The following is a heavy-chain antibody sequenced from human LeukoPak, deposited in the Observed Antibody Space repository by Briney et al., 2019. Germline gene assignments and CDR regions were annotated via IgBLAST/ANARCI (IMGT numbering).Heavy chain of an antibody. D-gene: IGHD6-13*01. V-gene: IGHV3-30-3*01. J-gene: IGHJ4*02. CDR1: GFTFSSYA. CDR3: ARGLLRSWYYFDY. Sequence: GGSLRLSCAASGFTFSSYAMHWVRQAPGKGLEWVAVISYDGSNKYYADSVKGRFTISRDNSKNTLYLQMNSLRAEDTAVYYCARGLLRSWYYFDYWGQGTLVTVSS. CDR2: ISYDGSNK.